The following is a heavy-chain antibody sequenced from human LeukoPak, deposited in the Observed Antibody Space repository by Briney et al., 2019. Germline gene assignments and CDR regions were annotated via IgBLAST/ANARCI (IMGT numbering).Heavy chain of an antibody. V-gene: IGHV3-74*01. CDR3: AKVAKYYYGSETYYFFEH. D-gene: IGHD3-10*01. CDR1: GFTFSGYW. J-gene: IGHJ4*02. CDR2: INDDGRYT. Sequence: GGSLRLSCAASGFTFSGYWMHWVRQVPGKGLVWVSRINDDGRYTVYADSVKGRFTISRDNAKNTLYLQMNSLRAEDTAVYYCAKVAKYYYGSETYYFFEHWGQGTPVTASS.